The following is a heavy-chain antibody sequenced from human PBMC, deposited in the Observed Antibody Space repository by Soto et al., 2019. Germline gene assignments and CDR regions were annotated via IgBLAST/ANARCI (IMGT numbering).Heavy chain of an antibody. Sequence: PGGSLRLSCAASGFTFSSYAMSWVRQAPGKGLEWVSAISGSGGSTYYADSVKGRFTISRDNSKNTLYLQMNSLRAEDTAVYYCAKGGWGISAADSDYWGQGTLVTVSS. D-gene: IGHD6-13*01. CDR3: AKGGWGISAADSDY. J-gene: IGHJ4*02. V-gene: IGHV3-23*01. CDR2: ISGSGGST. CDR1: GFTFSSYA.